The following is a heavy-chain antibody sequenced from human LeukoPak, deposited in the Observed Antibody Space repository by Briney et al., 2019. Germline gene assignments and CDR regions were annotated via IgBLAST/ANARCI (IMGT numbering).Heavy chain of an antibody. CDR2: IIPIFGTA. Sequence: SVKVSCKASGGTFSSYAISWVRQAPGQGLEWMGGIIPIFGTANYAQKFQGRVTITADKSTSTAYMELSSLRSEDTAVYYCARDKGITMVRGAIDYWGQGTLVTVSS. CDR1: GGTFSSYA. CDR3: ARDKGITMVRGAIDY. D-gene: IGHD3-10*01. J-gene: IGHJ4*02. V-gene: IGHV1-69*06.